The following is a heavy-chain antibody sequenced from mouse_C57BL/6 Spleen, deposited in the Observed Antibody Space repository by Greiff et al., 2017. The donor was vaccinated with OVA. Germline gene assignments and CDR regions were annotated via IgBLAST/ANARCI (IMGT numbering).Heavy chain of an antibody. CDR3: ARDSSGYGRDYFDY. D-gene: IGHD3-2*02. V-gene: IGHV1-54*01. CDR1: GYAFTNYL. J-gene: IGHJ2*01. Sequence: QVQLQQSGAELVRPGTSVKVSCKASGYAFTNYLIEWVKQRPGQGLEWIGVINPGSGGTNYNEKFKGKATLTADKSSSTAYMQLSSLTSEDSAVYFCARDSSGYGRDYFDYWGQGTTRTVSS. CDR2: INPGSGGT.